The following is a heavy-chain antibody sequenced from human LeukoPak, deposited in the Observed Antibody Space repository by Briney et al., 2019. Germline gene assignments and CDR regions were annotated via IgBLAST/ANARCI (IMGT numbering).Heavy chain of an antibody. V-gene: IGHV4-4*07. Sequence: SETLSLTRTVSGGSISSYYWSWIRQPAGKGLEWIGRIYTSGSTNYNPSLKSRVTMSVDTSKNQFSLKLSSVTAADTAVYYCARVSPHCSSTSCYNWFDPWGQGTLVTVSS. J-gene: IGHJ5*02. CDR3: ARVSPHCSSTSCYNWFDP. D-gene: IGHD2-2*01. CDR1: GGSISSYY. CDR2: IYTSGST.